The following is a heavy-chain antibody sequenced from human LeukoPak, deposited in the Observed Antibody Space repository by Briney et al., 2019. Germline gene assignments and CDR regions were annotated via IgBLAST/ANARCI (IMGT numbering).Heavy chain of an antibody. Sequence: GGSLRLSCAASGFTFSSYSMNWVRQAPGKGLEWVSYISSSSSTIYYADSVKGRFAISRDNAKNSLYLQMNSLRAEDTAVYYCARGKGILHDYWGQGTLVTVSS. D-gene: IGHD1-14*01. CDR1: GFTFSSYS. V-gene: IGHV3-48*01. CDR3: ARGKGILHDY. J-gene: IGHJ4*02. CDR2: ISSSSSTI.